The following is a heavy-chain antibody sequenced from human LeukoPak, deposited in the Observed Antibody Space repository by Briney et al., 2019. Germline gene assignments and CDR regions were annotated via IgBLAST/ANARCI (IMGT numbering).Heavy chain of an antibody. CDR2: INPNSDDT. D-gene: IGHD3-22*01. CDR1: GYAFTGYY. CDR3: ARMYYYDSSGTNWFDP. Sequence: GASVKVSCKASGYAFTGYYMHWVRQAPGQGLEWMGWINPNSDDTNYAQKFQGRVTMTRNTSISTAYMELSSLRSEDTAVYYCARMYYYDSSGTNWFDPWGQGTLVSVSS. J-gene: IGHJ5*02. V-gene: IGHV1-2*02.